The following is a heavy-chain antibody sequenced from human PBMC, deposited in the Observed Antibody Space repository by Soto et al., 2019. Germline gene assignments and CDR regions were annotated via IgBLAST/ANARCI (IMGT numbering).Heavy chain of an antibody. CDR3: AKEIAVAGATPPEY. J-gene: IGHJ4*02. Sequence: EVQLLQSGGGLVQPGGSLRLSCTASGFIYSIYAMAWVRQAPGKGLEWVSAISGSGGETYYADSVKGRFTISRDNSKNTVYLQMTNLRAEDTAVYYCAKEIAVAGATPPEYWGQGTLVTVSS. CDR2: ISGSGGET. D-gene: IGHD6-25*01. V-gene: IGHV3-23*01. CDR1: GFIYSIYA.